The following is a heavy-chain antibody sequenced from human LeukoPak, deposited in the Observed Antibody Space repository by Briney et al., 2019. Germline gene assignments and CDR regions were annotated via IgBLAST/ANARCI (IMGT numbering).Heavy chain of an antibody. D-gene: IGHD2-15*01. CDR2: ITGSGSYT. CDR3: ARGTMVMAAASTGSVAFDL. CDR1: GFTFSGHT. V-gene: IGHV3-21*01. Sequence: PGGSLRLSCVASGFTFSGHTMNWVRQAPGKGLEWISAITGSGSYTYYAESLKGRFAISRDSVKNSLYLQMNRLRAEDTAVYYCARGTMVMAAASTGSVAFDLWGQGTAVTVSS. J-gene: IGHJ3*01.